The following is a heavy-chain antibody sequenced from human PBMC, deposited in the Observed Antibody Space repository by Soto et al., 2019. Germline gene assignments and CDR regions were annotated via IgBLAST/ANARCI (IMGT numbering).Heavy chain of an antibody. CDR3: VRGDLVTTSLLDY. Sequence: EVQLVESGGGLVQPGGSLRLSCAASGFHFSRYLMHWVRQAPGKGLVWVSRISDDGTFTTYADSMKGRFTISRDNVKSTLSLQMNSLRVEDTAVYYCVRGDLVTTSLLDYWGQGALVTVSS. D-gene: IGHD5-12*01. CDR2: ISDDGTFT. CDR1: GFHFSRYL. J-gene: IGHJ4*02. V-gene: IGHV3-74*01.